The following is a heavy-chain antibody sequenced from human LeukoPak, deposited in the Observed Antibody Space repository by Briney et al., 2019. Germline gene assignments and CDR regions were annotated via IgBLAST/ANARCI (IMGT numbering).Heavy chain of an antibody. CDR1: GGSISSGGYY. CDR2: IYYSGST. V-gene: IGHV4-31*03. Sequence: SETLSLTCTVSGGSISSGGYYWSWIRQHPGKGLEWIGYIYYSGSTYYNPSLKSRVTISVDTSKNQFSLNLRSVTAADTAVYYCARDDRSSWYGLWGQGALVTVSS. J-gene: IGHJ5*02. CDR3: ARDDRSSWYGL. D-gene: IGHD6-13*01.